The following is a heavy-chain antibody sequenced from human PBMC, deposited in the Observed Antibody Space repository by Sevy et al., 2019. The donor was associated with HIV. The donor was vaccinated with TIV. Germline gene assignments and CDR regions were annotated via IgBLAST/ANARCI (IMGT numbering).Heavy chain of an antibody. J-gene: IGHJ4*02. D-gene: IGHD4-17*01. CDR3: NTDLAYGDYWKDY. CDR1: GFTFSNAW. V-gene: IGHV3-15*01. Sequence: GGSLRLSCVVSGFTFSNAWMYWVRQAPGKGLEWVGRIKSKTDGGTTDYIAPVRSRFVISRDDSRDTVYLQMNSLKTEDTAVYYCNTDLAYGDYWKDYWGQGTLVTVSS. CDR2: IKSKTDGGTT.